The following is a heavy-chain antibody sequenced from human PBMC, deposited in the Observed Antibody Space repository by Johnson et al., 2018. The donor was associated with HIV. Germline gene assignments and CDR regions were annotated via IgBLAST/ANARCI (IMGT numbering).Heavy chain of an antibody. CDR1: GFTFRSYG. D-gene: IGHD1-26*01. J-gene: IGHJ3*02. V-gene: IGHV3-30*02. CDR3: ARSLPDPHPEWELRAVYAFDI. Sequence: QVQLVESGGGVVQPGGSLRPSCAVSGFTFRSYGMHWVRQAPGKGLEWVAFIGLDGSNKYYADSVKVRFTISSDNPKNTLYLQMNSTRAEDTAVYYCARSLPDPHPEWELRAVYAFDIWGQGTMVTVSS. CDR2: IGLDGSNK.